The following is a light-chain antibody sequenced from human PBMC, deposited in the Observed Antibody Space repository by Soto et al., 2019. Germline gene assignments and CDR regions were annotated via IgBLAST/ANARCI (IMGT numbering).Light chain of an antibody. J-gene: IGKJ1*01. CDR1: QSVSSSY. V-gene: IGKV3-20*01. CDR2: GAS. CDR3: QQYGSSPWT. Sequence: SPVALSLTTRERATLSCRARQSVSSSYLAWYKQKPGQAPRLLMYGASSRATGIPDRFSGSGSGTDFTLTISSLEPEDFVVYCCQQYGSSPWTFGEGAMVDIK.